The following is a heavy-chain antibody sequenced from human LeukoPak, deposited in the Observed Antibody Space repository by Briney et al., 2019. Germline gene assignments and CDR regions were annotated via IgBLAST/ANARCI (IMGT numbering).Heavy chain of an antibody. D-gene: IGHD3-22*01. CDR2: IKNDGRT. V-gene: IGHV3-74*01. CDR1: GFTFSNYW. CDR3: ARAPSEIGGYYPEYFRH. Sequence: GGSLRLSCAAAGFTFSNYWMHWVRQAPGKGLVWVSRIKNDGRTNYADSVKGRFTISRDNAKNTVSLQMNSLRAEDTGVYYCARAPSEIGGYYPEYFRHWGQGTLVTVSS. J-gene: IGHJ1*01.